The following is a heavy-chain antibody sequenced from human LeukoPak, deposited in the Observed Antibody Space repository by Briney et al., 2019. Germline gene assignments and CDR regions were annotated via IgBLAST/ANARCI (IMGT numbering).Heavy chain of an antibody. V-gene: IGHV3-53*01. CDR2: IYSGGST. CDR3: ARGLGSGTYTQYYMDV. D-gene: IGHD3-10*01. J-gene: IGHJ6*03. Sequence: GGSLRLSCAAAGFIVSSDYMTWVRQAPGKGLEWVSLIYSGGSTYYADSVNGRFTISRDNSKITLYLQMNSLRAEDTAVYYCARGLGSGTYTQYYMDVWGKGTPVTVSS. CDR1: GFIVSSDY.